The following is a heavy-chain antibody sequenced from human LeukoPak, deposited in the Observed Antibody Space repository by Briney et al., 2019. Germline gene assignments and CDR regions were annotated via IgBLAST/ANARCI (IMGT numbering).Heavy chain of an antibody. D-gene: IGHD6-13*01. J-gene: IGHJ4*02. V-gene: IGHV4-61*01. CDR1: GGSVTSGNYY. CDR2: IYYTGST. CDR3: ARHEAAPGLFDY. Sequence: SETLSLTCTVSGGSVTSGNYYWSWIRQPPGKGLEWIGYIYYTGSTIYNPSLKSRVNISVDTSKNRFSLKVSSVTAADTAVYYCARHEAAPGLFDYWGQGTLVTVSS.